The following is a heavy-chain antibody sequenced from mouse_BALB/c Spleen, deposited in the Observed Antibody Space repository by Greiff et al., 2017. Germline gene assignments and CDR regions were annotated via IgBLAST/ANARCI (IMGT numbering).Heavy chain of an antibody. V-gene: IGHV1S81*02. J-gene: IGHJ3*01. D-gene: IGHD2-14*01. CDR3: TREGYYRYDVWFAY. CDR2: INPSNGGT. CDR1: GYTFTSYY. Sequence: QVHVKQSGAELVKPGASVKLSCKASGYTFTSYYMYWVKQRPGQGLEWIGEINPSNGGTNFNEKFKSKATLTVDKSSSTAYMQLSSLTSEDSAVYYCTREGYYRYDVWFAYWGQGTLITVSA.